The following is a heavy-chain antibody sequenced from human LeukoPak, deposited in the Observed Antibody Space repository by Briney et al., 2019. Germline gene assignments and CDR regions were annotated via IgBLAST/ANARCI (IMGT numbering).Heavy chain of an antibody. V-gene: IGHV4-59*12. CDR1: GGSISSYY. CDR3: ARGADYYGSGSYNY. CDR2: IYYSGST. Sequence: SETLSLICTVSGGSISSYYWSWIRQPPGKGLEWIGSIYYSGSTYYNPSLKSRVTISVDTSKNQFSLKLSSVTAADTAVYYCARGADYYGSGSYNYWGQGTLVTVSS. D-gene: IGHD3-10*01. J-gene: IGHJ4*02.